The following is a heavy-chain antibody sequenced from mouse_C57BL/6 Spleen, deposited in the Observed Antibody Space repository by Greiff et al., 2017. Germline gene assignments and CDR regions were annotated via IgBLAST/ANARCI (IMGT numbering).Heavy chain of an antibody. CDR1: GYTFTDYN. CDR2: INPNNGGT. J-gene: IGHJ1*03. V-gene: IGHV1-18*01. Sequence: VQLQQSGPELVKPGASVKIPCTASGYTFTDYNMDWVKQSHGKSLEWIGDINPNNGGTIYNQKFKGKATLTVDKSSSTAYMELRSLTSEDTAVYYCARSGLRRDWYFDVWGTGTTVTVSS. D-gene: IGHD2-4*01. CDR3: ARSGLRRDWYFDV.